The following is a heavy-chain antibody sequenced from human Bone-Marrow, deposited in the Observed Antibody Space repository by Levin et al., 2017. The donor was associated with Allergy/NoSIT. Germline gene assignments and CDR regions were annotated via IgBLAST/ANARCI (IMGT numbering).Heavy chain of an antibody. CDR1: GFTFSSYS. V-gene: IGHV3-21*01. J-gene: IGHJ4*02. CDR3: ARGDYESSGYLVW. Sequence: GGSLRLSCAASGFTFSSYSMNWVRQAPGQGLEWVSSISSSSSYIYYADSVKGRFTISRDNAKNSLYLQMNSLRAEDTAVYYCARGDYESSGYLVWWGQGTLVTVSS. D-gene: IGHD3-22*01. CDR2: ISSSSSYI.